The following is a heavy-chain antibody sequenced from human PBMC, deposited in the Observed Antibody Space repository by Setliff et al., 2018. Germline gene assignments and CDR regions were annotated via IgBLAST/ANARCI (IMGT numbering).Heavy chain of an antibody. CDR2: IYTDGST. CDR1: GDSISRAKYY. CDR3: VRDAGDGYGVDAYAGGGFDI. V-gene: IGHV4-61*02. D-gene: IGHD4-17*01. Sequence: PSETLSLTCTVSGDSISRAKYYWSWIRQSAGKGLECLGRIYTDGSTKYNPSLNSRVTLLIDTAKNRISLKLTSVTAADTAVYYCVRDAGDGYGVDAYAGGGFDIWGQGTMVTVSS. J-gene: IGHJ3*02.